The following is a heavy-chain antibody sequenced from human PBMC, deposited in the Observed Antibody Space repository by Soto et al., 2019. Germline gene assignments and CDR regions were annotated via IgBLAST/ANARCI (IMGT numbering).Heavy chain of an antibody. CDR2: IIPIFGTA. J-gene: IGHJ5*02. Sequence: QVQLVQSGAEVKKPGSSVMVSCMASGGTFSSYALSWVRQAPGHGLEWMGGIIPIFGTANYAQKFQGRVTITADESTSTAYMEPSSLRSEDTAVYYCARVEDLPLGGNNWFDPWGQGTLVTVSS. CDR3: ARVEDLPLGGNNWFDP. D-gene: IGHD3-10*01. V-gene: IGHV1-69*01. CDR1: GGTFSSYA.